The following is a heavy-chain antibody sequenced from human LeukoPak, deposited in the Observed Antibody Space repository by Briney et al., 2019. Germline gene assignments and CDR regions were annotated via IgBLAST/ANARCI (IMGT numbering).Heavy chain of an antibody. CDR1: GGSISSYY. V-gene: IGHV4-59*08. CDR2: IYYSGST. J-gene: IGHJ3*02. Sequence: PSETLSLTCTVSGGSISSYYWSWIRQPPGKGLEWIGYIYYSGSTNYNPSLKSRVTISVDTSKNQFSLKLSSVTAADTAVYYCARLGCGGDCYLFDIWGQGTMVTVSS. D-gene: IGHD2-21*02. CDR3: ARLGCGGDCYLFDI.